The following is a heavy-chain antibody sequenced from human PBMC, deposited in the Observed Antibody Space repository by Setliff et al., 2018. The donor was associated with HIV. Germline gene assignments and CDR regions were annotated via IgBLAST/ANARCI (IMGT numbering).Heavy chain of an antibody. CDR2: THASGKA. D-gene: IGHD2-21*02. Sequence: LSLTCTVSGDTDFYWSWIRQSPGKGLEWIGYTHASGKANYNPSLKSRVTISLDTSKMQFSLRLTSVTAADTAVYYCATLDPSGGNFLAYWGQGTLVTVSS. CDR1: GDTDFY. J-gene: IGHJ4*02. CDR3: ATLDPSGGNFLAY. V-gene: IGHV4-4*09.